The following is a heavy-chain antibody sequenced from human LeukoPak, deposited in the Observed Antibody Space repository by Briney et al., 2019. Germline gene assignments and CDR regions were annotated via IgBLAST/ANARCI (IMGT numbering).Heavy chain of an antibody. D-gene: IGHD2-15*01. CDR1: GYTFTSYD. J-gene: IGHJ6*03. CDR3: ASAAATKNYYYYMGV. CDR2: TNPNSGNT. V-gene: IGHV1-8*01. Sequence: ASVKVSCKASGYTFTSYDINWVRQATGQGLEWMGWTNPNSGNTGYAQKFQGRVTMTRNTSISTAYMELSSLRSEDTAVYYCASAAATKNYYYYMGVWGKGTTVTVSS.